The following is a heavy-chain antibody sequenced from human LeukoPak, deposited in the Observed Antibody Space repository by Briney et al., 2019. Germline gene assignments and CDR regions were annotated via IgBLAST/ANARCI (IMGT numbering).Heavy chain of an antibody. V-gene: IGHV3-21*01. CDR2: ISSNSNYI. CDR1: GFTVSRNY. Sequence: GGSLRLSCAASGFTVSRNYMHWVRQAPGKGLEWVSSISSNSNYIYYADSVKGRFTISRDNARNSLYLQMNSLRAEDMAVYYCARDETWTFDYWGQGTLVTVSS. CDR3: ARDETWTFDY. D-gene: IGHD3/OR15-3a*01. J-gene: IGHJ4*02.